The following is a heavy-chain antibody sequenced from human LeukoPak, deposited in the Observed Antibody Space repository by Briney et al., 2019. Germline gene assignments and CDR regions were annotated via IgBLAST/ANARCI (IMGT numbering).Heavy chain of an antibody. CDR2: IYYTGIT. V-gene: IGHV4-59*08. CDR1: GGSISSYY. CDR3: TRHDAVPVIGHGMGV. Sequence: SETLSLTCTVSGGSISSYYWSWIRQPPGKGLEWIGYIYYTGITNYNPSLESRVTISVNTSKNQFSLKLNSVTAADTAVYYCTRHDAVPVIGHGMGVWGQGTTVTVSS. J-gene: IGHJ6*02. D-gene: IGHD3-16*02.